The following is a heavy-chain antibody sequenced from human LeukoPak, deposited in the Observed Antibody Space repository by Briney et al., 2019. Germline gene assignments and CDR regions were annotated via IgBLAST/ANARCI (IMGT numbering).Heavy chain of an antibody. CDR1: GFTFSTYG. CDR3: ANYYDILTGPTRINWFDP. J-gene: IGHJ5*02. V-gene: IGHV3-30*02. CDR2: IRYDGRNK. D-gene: IGHD3-9*01. Sequence: GGSLRLSCAASGFTFSTYGMHWVRQAPGKGLEWVAFIRYDGRNKYYADSVKGRFTISRDNSKNTLYLQMNSLRAEDTAVYYCANYYDILTGPTRINWFDPWGQGTLVTVSS.